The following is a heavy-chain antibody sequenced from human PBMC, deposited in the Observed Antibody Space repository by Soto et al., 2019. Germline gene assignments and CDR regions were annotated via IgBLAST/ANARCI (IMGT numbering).Heavy chain of an antibody. D-gene: IGHD1-26*01. CDR2: INHSGST. CDR1: GGSFSGYY. V-gene: IGHV4-34*01. CDR3: ARGGGRYYYYYYGMDV. J-gene: IGHJ6*02. Sequence: RSLTCAVYGGSFSGYYWSWIRQPPGKGLEWIGEINHSGSTNYNPSLKSRVTISVDTSKNQFSLKLSSVTAADTAVYYCARGGGRYYYYYYGMDVWGQGTTVTVSS.